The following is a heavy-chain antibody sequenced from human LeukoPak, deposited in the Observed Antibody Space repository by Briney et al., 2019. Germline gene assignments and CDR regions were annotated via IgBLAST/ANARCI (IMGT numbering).Heavy chain of an antibody. CDR1: GFTVSSNY. CDR2: IYSGGST. Sequence: GGSLRLSCAASGFTVSSNYMSWVRQAPGKGLEWVSVIYSGGSTYYSDSVKGRFTISRDNSKGTLYIQMNSLRAEDTAVYYCARAKPKNMVRGLIMRRESRYYFDYWGQGTLVTVSS. CDR3: ARAKPKNMVRGLIMRRESRYYFDY. D-gene: IGHD3-10*01. V-gene: IGHV3-53*01. J-gene: IGHJ4*02.